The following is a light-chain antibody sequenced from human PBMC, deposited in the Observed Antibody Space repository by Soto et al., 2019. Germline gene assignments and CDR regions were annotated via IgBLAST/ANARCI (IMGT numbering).Light chain of an antibody. J-gene: IGKJ1*01. CDR3: QQYKSYRT. Sequence: GDRVTITCRASQSISSWLAWYQQKPGKAPKLLIYDASSLESGVPSRFSGSGSGTEFTLTISSLQPDDFATYYCQQYKSYRTFGQGTMVDIK. V-gene: IGKV1-5*01. CDR1: QSISSW. CDR2: DAS.